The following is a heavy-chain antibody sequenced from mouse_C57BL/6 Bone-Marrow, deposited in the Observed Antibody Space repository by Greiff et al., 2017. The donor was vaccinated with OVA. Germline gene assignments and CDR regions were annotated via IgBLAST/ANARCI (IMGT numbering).Heavy chain of an antibody. CDR3: ARERGAY. J-gene: IGHJ3*01. Sequence: EVQVVESGGGLVKPGGSLKLSCAASGFTFSSYAMSWVRQTPEKRLEWVATISAGGSYTYYPDNVKGRFTISRDNAKNNLYLQMSHLKSEDTAMYYCARERGAYWGQGTLVTVSA. CDR2: ISAGGSYT. V-gene: IGHV5-4*01. CDR1: GFTFSSYA.